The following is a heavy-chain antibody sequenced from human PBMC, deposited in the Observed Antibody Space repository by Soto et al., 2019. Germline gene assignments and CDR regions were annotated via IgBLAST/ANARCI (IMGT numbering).Heavy chain of an antibody. V-gene: IGHV3-7*04. J-gene: IGHJ6*02. D-gene: IGHD1-20*01. CDR3: AREADNYYYHHGLDV. Sequence: EVQLVESGGGSVQPGGSLRLSCVASGFTFSNYWMNWVRQAPGKGLEWVANIREDGGESHYVDSVEGRFTISRDNARMSLYLQMNSLRAEDTDVYYCAREADNYYYHHGLDVWGQGTTVTVSS. CDR1: GFTFSNYW. CDR2: IREDGGES.